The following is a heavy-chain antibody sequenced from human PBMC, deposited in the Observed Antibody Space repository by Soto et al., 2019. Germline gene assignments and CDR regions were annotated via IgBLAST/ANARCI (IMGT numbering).Heavy chain of an antibody. CDR1: GFPLSTSGLG. V-gene: IGHV2-5*02. CDR3: AHPMLYGDYANLKYFAY. Sequence: QITLKESGPTLVKPTQNLTLTCTFSGFPLSTSGLGVGWIRQPPGKALEWLALIYWDDDKRYSPTLKSRVTITKDTSKNRVALTMTDMDPVDTATYFCAHPMLYGDYANLKYFAYWGQGTLVTVSS. CDR2: IYWDDDK. D-gene: IGHD4-17*01. J-gene: IGHJ4*02.